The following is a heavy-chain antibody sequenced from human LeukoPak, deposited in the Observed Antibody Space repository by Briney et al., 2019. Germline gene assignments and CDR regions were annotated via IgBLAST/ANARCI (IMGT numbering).Heavy chain of an antibody. CDR1: GFTFGDYA. CDR3: AYTNNLKY. D-gene: IGHD3-16*01. CDR2: IKHDGSEK. Sequence: PGGSLRLSCAASGFTFGDYAMNWVRQAPGQGLEWVANIKHDGSEKYYVDSVKGRFTISRDDAKNSLSLQMNSVRAEDTAVYYCAYTNNLKYWGQGTLVTVSS. V-gene: IGHV3-7*01. J-gene: IGHJ4*02.